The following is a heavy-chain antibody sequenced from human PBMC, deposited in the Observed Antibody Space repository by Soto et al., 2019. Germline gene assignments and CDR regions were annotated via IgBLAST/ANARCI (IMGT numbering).Heavy chain of an antibody. Sequence: QVQPQESGPGLVKPSETLSLTCSVSGGSISGSYWSWIRQSPGKGLEWLGYVYYTGSTNYSPSPRSRVSISVDTSKNEFSLRLSSVTAADTAVYFCARSVAVPGAHIDYWGQGTQVTVSS. CDR1: GGSISGSY. D-gene: IGHD6-19*01. CDR3: ARSVAVPGAHIDY. V-gene: IGHV4-59*01. J-gene: IGHJ4*02. CDR2: VYYTGST.